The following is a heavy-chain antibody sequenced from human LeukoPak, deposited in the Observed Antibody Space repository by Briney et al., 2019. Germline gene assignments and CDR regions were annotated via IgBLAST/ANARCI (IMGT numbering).Heavy chain of an antibody. CDR3: AKVKGVTIFGVVTVGMDV. CDR2: ISGSGGST. J-gene: IGHJ4*02. D-gene: IGHD3-3*01. CDR1: GFTFSSYA. V-gene: IGHV3-23*01. Sequence: GGSLRLSCAASGFTFSSYAMSWVRQAPGKGLEWVSSISGSGGSTNYADSVKGRFIISRDKSKNTLYLQMNSLRAEDTAVYYCAKVKGVTIFGVVTVGMDVWGQGTLVTVSS.